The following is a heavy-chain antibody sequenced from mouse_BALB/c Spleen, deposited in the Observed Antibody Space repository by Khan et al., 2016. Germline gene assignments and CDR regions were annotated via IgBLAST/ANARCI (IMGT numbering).Heavy chain of an antibody. J-gene: IGHJ2*01. Sequence: EVELVESGGGLVQPGGSRKLSCAASGFTFSSFGMHWVRQAPEKGLEWVAYISSGSSTIYYADTVTGRFTISRDNPKNTLFLQMTSLRSEGTAMYYCARSYYGNPYYFDYWGQGTTLTVSS. CDR1: GFTFSSFG. D-gene: IGHD2-10*01. V-gene: IGHV5-17*02. CDR2: ISSGSSTI. CDR3: ARSYYGNPYYFDY.